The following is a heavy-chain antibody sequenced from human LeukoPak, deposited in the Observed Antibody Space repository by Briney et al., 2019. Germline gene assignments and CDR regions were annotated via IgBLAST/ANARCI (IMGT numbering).Heavy chain of an antibody. Sequence: PSETLSLTCTVSGGSINSYYWSWIRQPPGRGLEWIGYIYYSGNTNYNPSLKSRVTISVDTSKNQFSLKLNSVTSADTAVYYCARIGETDCSNTSCKNLLGVDPWGQGTLVTVSS. CDR3: ARIGETDCSNTSCKNLLGVDP. J-gene: IGHJ5*02. CDR2: IYYSGNT. V-gene: IGHV4-59*01. CDR1: GGSINSYY. D-gene: IGHD2-2*01.